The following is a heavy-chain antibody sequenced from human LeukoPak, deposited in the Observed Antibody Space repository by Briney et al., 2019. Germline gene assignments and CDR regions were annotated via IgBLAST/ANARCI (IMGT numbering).Heavy chain of an antibody. Sequence: SETLSLTCTVSGGSISSSSYYWGWIRQPPGKGLEWIGSIYYSGSTYYNPSLKSRVTISVDTSKNQFSLKLSSVTAADTAVYYCARIRWLVRGGWVDYWGQGTLVTVSS. CDR2: IYYSGST. J-gene: IGHJ4*02. V-gene: IGHV4-39*07. D-gene: IGHD6-19*01. CDR3: ARIRWLVRGGWVDY. CDR1: GGSISSSSYY.